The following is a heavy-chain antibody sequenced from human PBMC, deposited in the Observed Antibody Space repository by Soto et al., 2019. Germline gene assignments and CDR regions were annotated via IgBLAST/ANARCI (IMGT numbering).Heavy chain of an antibody. CDR1: GDSLRGQS. CDR3: AREDSNGWSGESLDV. V-gene: IGHV4-34*01. J-gene: IGHJ6*02. Sequence: SETLSLTCAVVGDSLRGQSWNWIRQSPGKGLEWIGELDQSGGTNYNPSLKSRAIISDDPSKNQFSLTLTSVTAADTAVYYCAREDSNGWSGESLDVWGQGTTVTVSS. D-gene: IGHD6-19*01. CDR2: LDQSGGT.